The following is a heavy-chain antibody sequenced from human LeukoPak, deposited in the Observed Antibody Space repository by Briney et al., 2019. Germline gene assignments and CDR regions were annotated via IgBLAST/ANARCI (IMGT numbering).Heavy chain of an antibody. D-gene: IGHD5-18*01. CDR3: ARDTGGGYGCYDY. Sequence: GGSLRLSCAASGFTFSRNWMTWVRQAPGKGLEWVANIKQDGSEKYYVDSVKGRFTISRDNAKNSLYLQMNSLRAEDTAVYYCARDTGGGYGCYDYWGRGTLVTVSS. V-gene: IGHV3-7*01. CDR1: GFTFSRNW. CDR2: IKQDGSEK. J-gene: IGHJ4*02.